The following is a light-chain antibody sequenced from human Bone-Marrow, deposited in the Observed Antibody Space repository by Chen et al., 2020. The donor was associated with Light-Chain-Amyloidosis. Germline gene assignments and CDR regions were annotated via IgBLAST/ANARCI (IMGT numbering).Light chain of an antibody. V-gene: IGKV4-1*01. J-gene: IGKJ2*01. CDR1: QSILYSPNNKNY. CDR2: YAS. CDR3: QQYYGTPYT. Sequence: DILMTQFPDSLAVSLAESATINFKSSQSILYSPNNKNYLGWYKQKPGQSHKVLIYYASTRASGVPDRFSGGGSGTDFTLTISSLKAENVAIYYCQQYYGTPYTFGIGTKVEIK.